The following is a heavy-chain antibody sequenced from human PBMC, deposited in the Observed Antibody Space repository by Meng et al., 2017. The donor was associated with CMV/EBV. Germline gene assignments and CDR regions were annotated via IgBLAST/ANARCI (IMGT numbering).Heavy chain of an antibody. CDR3: AKDGQWLVRAYFDY. V-gene: IGHV3-9*01. D-gene: IGHD6-19*01. Sequence: GGPRRLSAAASGVTFDDYAMPWVRQAPGKGLEWVSGISWNSGSIGYADSVKGRFTISRDNAKNSLDLQMNSLRAEDTALYYCAKDGQWLVRAYFDYWGQGTLVTVSS. J-gene: IGHJ4*02. CDR1: GVTFDDYA. CDR2: ISWNSGSI.